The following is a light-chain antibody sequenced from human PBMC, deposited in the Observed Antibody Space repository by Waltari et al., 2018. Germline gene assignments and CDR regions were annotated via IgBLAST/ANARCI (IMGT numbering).Light chain of an antibody. CDR2: ANN. CDR1: VSTIENYS. Sequence: QSVFTQPPSVATPPRQKVTISPSGSVSTIENYSVSLYHQLPGAAPRLLIYANNKRPSGIPSRFSASKSGTSATLGITGLQIGDEDDYYRATWDNSLREVVFGGGTKLTVL. CDR3: ATWDNSLREVV. V-gene: IGLV1-51*01. J-gene: IGLJ2*01.